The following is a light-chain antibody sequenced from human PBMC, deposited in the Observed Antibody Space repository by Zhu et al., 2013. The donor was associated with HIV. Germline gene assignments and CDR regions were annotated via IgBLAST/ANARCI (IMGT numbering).Light chain of an antibody. CDR2: GAS. V-gene: IGKV3-20*01. CDR1: QSVANS. CDR3: QQYGSSPRT. J-gene: IGKJ1*01. Sequence: DIVLTQSPVTLSLSPGERATLSCRASQSVANSLAWYQQKPGQAPRLLIYGASSRAAGIPARFSGSGSATDFTLIISRVEPEDFAVYVCQQYGSSPRTFGQGTTVE.